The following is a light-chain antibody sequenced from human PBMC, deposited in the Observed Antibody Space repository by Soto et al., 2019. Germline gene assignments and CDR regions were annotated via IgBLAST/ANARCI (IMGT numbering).Light chain of an antibody. J-gene: IGKJ5*01. CDR1: QSVKTF. Sequence: EIVLTQSPATLSLSPGERATLSCRASQSVKTFLVCYQQRPAQAPSLLLYDASHRAAGSPARLSGGGFGRDFTLTISSLEPADASVYYCQQRSNCPPITFGQGTRLEIK. CDR2: DAS. CDR3: QQRSNCPPIT. V-gene: IGKV3-11*02.